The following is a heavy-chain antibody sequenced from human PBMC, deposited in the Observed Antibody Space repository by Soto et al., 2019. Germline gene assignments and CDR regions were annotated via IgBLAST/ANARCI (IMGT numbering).Heavy chain of an antibody. CDR3: AREVEVHTPVFGF. Sequence: QVQLVQSGAEVKRPGSSVKVSCKASGGTFNNYAINWVRQAPGQGLEWMGDISPMFGKANYAQKFQGRVKLTADDSTATAYLELSSLRAEDRALDYCAREVEVHTPVFGFWGQGSLVTVSS. J-gene: IGHJ4*02. CDR2: ISPMFGKA. D-gene: IGHD2-2*01. CDR1: GGTFNNYA. V-gene: IGHV1-69*01.